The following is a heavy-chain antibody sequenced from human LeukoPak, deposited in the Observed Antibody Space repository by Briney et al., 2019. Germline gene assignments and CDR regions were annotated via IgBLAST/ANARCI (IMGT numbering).Heavy chain of an antibody. V-gene: IGHV1-18*01. CDR3: ASNILVRDIINWFDP. Sequence: ASVKVSCKASGYTFSKYSIIWVRQAPGQGLEWTGWISGYNGKTNYAQKLQDRVTMTTDTSTSTAYMELRSLRSDDTAVYYCASNILVRDIINWFDPWGQGTQVTVSS. CDR2: ISGYNGKT. CDR1: GYTFSKYS. D-gene: IGHD3-10*01. J-gene: IGHJ5*02.